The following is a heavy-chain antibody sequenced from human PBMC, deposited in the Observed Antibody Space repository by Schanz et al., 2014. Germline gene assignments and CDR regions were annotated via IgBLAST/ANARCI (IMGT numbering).Heavy chain of an antibody. V-gene: IGHV1-46*01. CDR2: IHSTGGTT. D-gene: IGHD4-4*01. J-gene: IGHJ6*02. CDR1: EYTFTRHY. CDR3: ASALTTWGGMDV. Sequence: QVQWVQSGADVKKPGTAVKVSCKASEYTFTRHYMHWVRQAPGQGLEWMGIIHSTGGTTSHAQKFKGRVTMTRDTSTNTVYMGLSSLRSEDTAVYYCASALTTWGGMDVWGQGTTVTVSS.